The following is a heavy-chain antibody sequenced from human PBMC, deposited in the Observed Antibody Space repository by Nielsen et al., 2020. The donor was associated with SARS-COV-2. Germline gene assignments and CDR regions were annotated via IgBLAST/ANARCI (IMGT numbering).Heavy chain of an antibody. CDR1: GFTFTSYA. J-gene: IGHJ6*02. D-gene: IGHD5-12*01. CDR2: ISSDSTYI. V-gene: IGHV3-21*06. Sequence: GGSLRLSCAASGFTFTSYAINWVRQAPGKGLEWVSSISSDSTYISYADSVKGRFTISRDNAKNSLYLEMKSLRAEDTAVYYCSTPLSELQSLPSLMDVWGQGTTVTVSS. CDR3: STPLSELQSLPSLMDV.